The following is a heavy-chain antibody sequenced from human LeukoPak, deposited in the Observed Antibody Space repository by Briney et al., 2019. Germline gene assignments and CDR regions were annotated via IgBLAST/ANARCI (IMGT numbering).Heavy chain of an antibody. D-gene: IGHD6-19*01. Sequence: ASVNVSCKASGYTFTSYGISWVRQAPGQGLEWMGWISAYNGNTNYAQKLQGRVTMTTDTSTSTAYMELRSLRSDDTAVYYCARGDPIAVAGHNPFDYWGQGTLVTVSS. CDR1: GYTFTSYG. V-gene: IGHV1-18*01. CDR3: ARGDPIAVAGHNPFDY. J-gene: IGHJ4*02. CDR2: ISAYNGNT.